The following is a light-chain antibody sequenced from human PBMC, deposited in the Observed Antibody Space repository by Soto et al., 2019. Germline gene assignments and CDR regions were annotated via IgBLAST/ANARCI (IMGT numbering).Light chain of an antibody. Sequence: DTQMTQSPSSLSASVGDRVTITCRASQSIASYLNWIQQRLGKAPKVLIYAASSLQSGVPSRISGSGSGTDFTLAISSLQPEHFATYYCQQRYSFPLTFGPGNKVHMK. CDR3: QQRYSFPLT. CDR2: AAS. V-gene: IGKV1-39*01. CDR1: QSIASY. J-gene: IGKJ3*01.